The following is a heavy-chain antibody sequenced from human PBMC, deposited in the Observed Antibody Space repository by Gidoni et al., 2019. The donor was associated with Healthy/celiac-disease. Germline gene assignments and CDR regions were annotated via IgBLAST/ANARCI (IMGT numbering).Heavy chain of an antibody. Sequence: QVQLQESGPGLGKPSQTLSLTCTVYGGSISSGGYYWSWIRQHPGKGLEWIGYISYSGSTYYNPSLKSRVTISVDTSKNQFSLKLSSVTAADTAVYYCARDEGSGMYGMDVWGQGTTVTVSS. CDR1: GGSISSGGYY. J-gene: IGHJ6*02. CDR3: ARDEGSGMYGMDV. D-gene: IGHD3-10*01. V-gene: IGHV4-31*03. CDR2: ISYSGST.